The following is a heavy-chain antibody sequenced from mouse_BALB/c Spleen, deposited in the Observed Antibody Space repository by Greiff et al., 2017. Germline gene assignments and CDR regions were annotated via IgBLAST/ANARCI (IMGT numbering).Heavy chain of an antibody. V-gene: IGHV5-6-5*01. Sequence: DVHLVESGGGLVKPGGSLKLSCAASGFTFSSYAMSWVRQTPEKRLEWVASISSGGSTYYPDSVKGRFTISRDNARNILYLQMSSLRSEDTAMYYCARRKDYGNYGGYAMDYWGQGTSVTVSS. CDR2: ISSGGST. CDR1: GFTFSSYA. CDR3: ARRKDYGNYGGYAMDY. J-gene: IGHJ4*01. D-gene: IGHD2-1*01.